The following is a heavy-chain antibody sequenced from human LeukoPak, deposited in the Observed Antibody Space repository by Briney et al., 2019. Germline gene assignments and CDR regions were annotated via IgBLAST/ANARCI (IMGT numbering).Heavy chain of an antibody. CDR2: INHSGST. Sequence: SETLSLTCALYGGSFSGYYWSWIRQPPGKGLEWIGEINHSGSTNYNPSLKSRVTISVDTSKNQFSLKLSSVTAADTAVYYCARGRNTRNYYDSSGYFVFDQWGQGTLVTVSS. CDR1: GGSFSGYY. CDR3: ARGRNTRNYYDSSGYFVFDQ. V-gene: IGHV4-34*01. D-gene: IGHD3-22*01. J-gene: IGHJ5*02.